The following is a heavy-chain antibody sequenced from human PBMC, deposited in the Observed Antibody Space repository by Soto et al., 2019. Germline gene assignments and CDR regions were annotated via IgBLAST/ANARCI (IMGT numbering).Heavy chain of an antibody. CDR2: IIPIFGTA. D-gene: IGHD3-22*01. V-gene: IGHV1-69*13. Sequence: SLKVSCKASGGTFSIYAISWVRQAPGQGLEWMGGIIPIFGTANYAQKFQGRVTITADESTSTAYMELSSLRSEDTAVYYCARDHTSDYESSGYWAPEGVWGQGTMVTVSS. J-gene: IGHJ3*01. CDR3: ARDHTSDYESSGYWAPEGV. CDR1: GGTFSIYA.